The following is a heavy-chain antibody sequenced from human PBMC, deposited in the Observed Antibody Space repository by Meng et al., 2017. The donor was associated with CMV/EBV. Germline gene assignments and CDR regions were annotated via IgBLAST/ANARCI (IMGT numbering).Heavy chain of an antibody. D-gene: IGHD2-2*01. J-gene: IGHJ5*02. V-gene: IGHV4-34*01. CDR3: ARGGYCSSTSCLTRVWFDP. Sequence: SFSGYDWSWIRQPPGKGLEWIGEINHSGSTNYNPSLKSRVTISVDTSKNQFSLKLSSVTAADTAVYYCARGGYCSSTSCLTRVWFDPWGQGTLVTVSS. CDR2: INHSGST. CDR1: SFSGYD.